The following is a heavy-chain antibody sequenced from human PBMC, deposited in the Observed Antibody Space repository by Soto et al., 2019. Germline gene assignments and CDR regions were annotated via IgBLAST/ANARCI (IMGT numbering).Heavy chain of an antibody. CDR1: GYTFTSYG. V-gene: IGHV1-18*01. J-gene: IGHJ4*02. D-gene: IGHD3-22*01. CDR2: ISAYNGNT. CDR3: ARGPYYYDSSGYYYSY. Sequence: ASVKVSCKASGYTFTSYGISWVRQAPGQGLEWMGWISAYNGNTNYAQKLQGRVTMTTDTSTSTAYMELRSLRSDDTAVYYCARGPYYYDSSGYYYSYWGQGTLVTVSS.